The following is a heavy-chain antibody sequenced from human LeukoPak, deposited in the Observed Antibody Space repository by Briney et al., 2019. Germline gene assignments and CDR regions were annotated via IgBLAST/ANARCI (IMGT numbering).Heavy chain of an antibody. J-gene: IGHJ3*02. CDR3: AKDRLEVVTGDDAFDI. CDR1: GFTFSSYG. Sequence: VGSLRLSCAASGFTFSSYGMHWVRQAPGKGLEWVAVIWYDGSNKYYADSEKGRFTISRDNSKNTLYLQMNSLRAEDTAVYYCAKDRLEVVTGDDAFDIWGQGTMVTVSS. V-gene: IGHV3-33*06. D-gene: IGHD2-21*02. CDR2: IWYDGSNK.